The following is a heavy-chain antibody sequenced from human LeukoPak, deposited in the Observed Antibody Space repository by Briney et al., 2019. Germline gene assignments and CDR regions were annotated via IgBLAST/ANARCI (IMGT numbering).Heavy chain of an antibody. V-gene: IGHV4-34*01. CDR3: ARDPYSSSWSDSWYFDY. J-gene: IGHJ4*02. CDR1: GGSFSGYY. Sequence: PSETLSLTCAVYGGSFSGYYWSWIRQPPGKGLEWIGSIYHSGSTYYNPSLKSRVTISVDTSKNQFSLKLSSVTAADTAVYYCARDPYSSSWSDSWYFDYWGQGTLVTVSS. CDR2: IYHSGST. D-gene: IGHD6-13*01.